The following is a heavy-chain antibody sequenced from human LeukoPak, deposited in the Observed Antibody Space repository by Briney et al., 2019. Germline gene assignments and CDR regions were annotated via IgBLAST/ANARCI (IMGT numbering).Heavy chain of an antibody. CDR2: IIPIFGTA. CDR1: GGAFSSYA. Sequence: ASAKVSCKASGGAFSSYAISWGRQAPGQGLEWRVGIIPIFGTANYAQKFQGRVTITSAQSTSTAYIELSSLRSENSAVDYCARDRGDIVVVPAAIWFDAWGQGALVTVAS. CDR3: ARDRGDIVVVPAAIWFDA. J-gene: IGHJ5*02. V-gene: IGHV1-69*13. D-gene: IGHD2-2*01.